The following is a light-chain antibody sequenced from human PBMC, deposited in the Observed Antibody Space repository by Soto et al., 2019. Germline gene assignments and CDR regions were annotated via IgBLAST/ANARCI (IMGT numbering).Light chain of an antibody. CDR2: GAS. CDR3: QQYGSSRWT. V-gene: IGKV3-20*01. J-gene: IGKJ1*01. Sequence: IVLTQSPGTLSLSPGERATLSCRASQSVSSSYLAWYQQKPGQAPRLLIYGASTRATGIPDRFSGSGSGTDFTLTISTLEPEDFAVYYCQQYGSSRWTFGQGTKVEFK. CDR1: QSVSSSY.